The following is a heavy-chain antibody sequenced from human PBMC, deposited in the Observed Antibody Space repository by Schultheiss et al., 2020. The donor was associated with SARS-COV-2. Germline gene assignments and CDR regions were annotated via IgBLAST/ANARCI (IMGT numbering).Heavy chain of an antibody. Sequence: SQTLSLTCTVSGGSISRSGYYWGWIRQSPGKGLEWIGSMFYTDNTYYNPPLKSRVTISADTSKNQFSLKLSSVTAADTAVYYCARALIVVVTGAYYFDYWGQGTLVTVSS. D-gene: IGHD2-21*02. CDR1: GGSISRSGYY. J-gene: IGHJ4*02. V-gene: IGHV4-39*01. CDR2: MFYTDNT. CDR3: ARALIVVVTGAYYFDY.